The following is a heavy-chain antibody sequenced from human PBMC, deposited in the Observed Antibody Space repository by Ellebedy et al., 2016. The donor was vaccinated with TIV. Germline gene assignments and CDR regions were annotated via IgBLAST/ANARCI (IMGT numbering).Heavy chain of an antibody. J-gene: IGHJ4*02. Sequence: MPSETLSLTCTVSGGSIRGYYWSWIRQAPGTGLEWIGHVYQTGATNYNHSLKSRVTISMDTAENQVSLKLTSLTAADTAVYYCATWAIWTFQSFSDWGQGALVTVSS. CDR2: VYQTGAT. V-gene: IGHV4-59*01. D-gene: IGHD3/OR15-3a*01. CDR3: ATWAIWTFQSFSD. CDR1: GGSIRGYY.